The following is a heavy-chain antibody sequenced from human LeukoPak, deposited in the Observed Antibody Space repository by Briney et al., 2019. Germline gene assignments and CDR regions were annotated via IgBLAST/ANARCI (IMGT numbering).Heavy chain of an antibody. Sequence: GGSLRLSSAASGFTVSSNYMSWVRQAPGKGLEWVSVIYSGGSTYYADSVKGRFTISRDNSKNTLYPQMNSLRAEDTAVYYCARDTIVSGAFDYWGQGTLVTVSS. D-gene: IGHD3-10*01. CDR2: IYSGGST. CDR1: GFTVSSNY. J-gene: IGHJ4*02. V-gene: IGHV3-53*01. CDR3: ARDTIVSGAFDY.